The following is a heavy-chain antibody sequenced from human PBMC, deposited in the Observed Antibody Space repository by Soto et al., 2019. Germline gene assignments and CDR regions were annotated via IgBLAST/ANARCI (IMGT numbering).Heavy chain of an antibody. Sequence: QVQLQESGPGLVKPSDTLSLICAFSGYSISSSNWWGWIRQPPGKGLEWIGNIYYSGSAYYNPSLKSRVTTSVDTSKNQFSLKLTSVTGVDTAVYYCARGDYAKAFDIWGQGTTVTVSS. CDR3: ARGDYAKAFDI. J-gene: IGHJ3*02. CDR1: GYSISSSNW. CDR2: IYYSGSA. V-gene: IGHV4-28*03. D-gene: IGHD2-2*01.